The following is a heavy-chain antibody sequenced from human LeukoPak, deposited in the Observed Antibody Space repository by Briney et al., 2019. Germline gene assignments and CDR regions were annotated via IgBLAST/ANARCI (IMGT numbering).Heavy chain of an antibody. CDR2: IYTSGST. V-gene: IGHV4-4*07. D-gene: IGHD2-2*01. CDR3: ARDPVGYCSSTSCSHFDY. CDR1: SGSISSYY. Sequence: SETLSLTCTVSSGSISSYYWSWIRQPAGKGLEWIGRIYTSGSTNYNPSLKSRVAMAVDTYKNQSPLKLRSVTAAGTAVYYCARDPVGYCSSTSCSHFDYWGQGTLVTVSS. J-gene: IGHJ4*02.